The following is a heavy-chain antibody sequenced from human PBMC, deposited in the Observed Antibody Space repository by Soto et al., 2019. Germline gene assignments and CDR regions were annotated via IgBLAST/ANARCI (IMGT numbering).Heavy chain of an antibody. V-gene: IGHV1-18*01. Sequence: ASVKVSCKASGYTFTSYGISWVRQAPGQGLEWMGWISAYNGNTNYAQKLQGRVTMTTDTSTSTAYMELRSLRSGDTAVYYCARDSPAAYYSDSSGYYLDYWGQGTLVTVSS. CDR1: GYTFTSYG. D-gene: IGHD3-22*01. CDR2: ISAYNGNT. J-gene: IGHJ4*02. CDR3: ARDSPAAYYSDSSGYYLDY.